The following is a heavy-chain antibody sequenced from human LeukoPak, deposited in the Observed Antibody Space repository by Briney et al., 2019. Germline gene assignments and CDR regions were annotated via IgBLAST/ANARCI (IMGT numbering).Heavy chain of an antibody. CDR2: INAGNGNT. CDR1: GYTFTSYA. V-gene: IGHV1-3*01. D-gene: IGHD3-22*01. Sequence: GASVKVSCKASGYTFTSYAMHWVRQAPGQRLEWMGWINAGNGNTKYSQKFQGRVTITRDTSASTAYMELSSLRSEDTAVYYCARDPYYDSSGYYLSPPDYWGQGTLVTVSS. J-gene: IGHJ4*02. CDR3: ARDPYYDSSGYYLSPPDY.